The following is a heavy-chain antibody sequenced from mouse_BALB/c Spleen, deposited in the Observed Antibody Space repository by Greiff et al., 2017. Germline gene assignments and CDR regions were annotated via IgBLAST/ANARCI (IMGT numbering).Heavy chain of an antibody. V-gene: IGHV14-3*02. Sequence: EVQLQQSGAELVKPGASVKLSCTASGFNIKDTYMPWVKQRPEQGLEWIGRIDPANGNTKYDPKFQGKATITADTSSNTAYLQLSSLTSEDTAVYYCARPTVVAPFDYWGQGTTLTVSS. J-gene: IGHJ2*01. CDR2: IDPANGNT. CDR1: GFNIKDTY. D-gene: IGHD1-1*01. CDR3: ARPTVVAPFDY.